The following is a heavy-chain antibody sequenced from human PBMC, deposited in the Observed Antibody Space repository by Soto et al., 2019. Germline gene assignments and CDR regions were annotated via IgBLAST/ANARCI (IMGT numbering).Heavy chain of an antibody. J-gene: IGHJ5*02. CDR2: MFYSGRN. Sequence: QVQLQESGPGLAKPSETLSLTCTVAGGSVSRSDSYWGWIRQPPGKGLEWIGSMFYSGRNYYNPSLRSRVTMSVDTSKNQFSLKLSSVSATDTAVYHCARLDYGSGSSSWFDPWGQGTLVTVSS. CDR1: GGSVSRSDSY. CDR3: ARLDYGSGSSSWFDP. D-gene: IGHD3-10*01. V-gene: IGHV4-39*01.